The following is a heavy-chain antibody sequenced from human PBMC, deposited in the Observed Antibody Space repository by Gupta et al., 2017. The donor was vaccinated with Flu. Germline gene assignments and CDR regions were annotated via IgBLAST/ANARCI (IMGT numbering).Heavy chain of an antibody. Sequence: QVQLVESGGGLVQPGGSLRLSCAASGLTFTTFAMHGVRQAPGKGLECVAVIWSDGKNKNSADSVKGRFTVSRDNAKNTLFLQMNSLRAEDTAVDYCARAPHFYYHYLDVWGAGTAVTVSS. D-gene: IGHD2/OR15-2a*01. CDR3: ARAPHFYYHYLDV. J-gene: IGHJ6*03. V-gene: IGHV3-33*01. CDR2: IWSDGKNK. CDR1: GLTFTTFA.